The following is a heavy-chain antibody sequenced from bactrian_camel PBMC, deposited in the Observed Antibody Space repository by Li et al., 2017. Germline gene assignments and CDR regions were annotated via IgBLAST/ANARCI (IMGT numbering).Heavy chain of an antibody. J-gene: IGHJ4*01. CDR2: ITLETGRT. CDR1: NFGTGMR. Sequence: HVQLVESGGGSVQAGGSLTLSCAYSNFGTGMRCMGWFRQIPGKEREGVAIITLETGRTDYADSVKGRFTISQDGAENTVYLQMNGLKPEDTAMYYCAASRLGSTINWRQERRWEYWGQGTQVTVS. CDR3: AASRLGSTINWRQERRWEY. D-gene: IGHD4*01. V-gene: IGHV3S63*01.